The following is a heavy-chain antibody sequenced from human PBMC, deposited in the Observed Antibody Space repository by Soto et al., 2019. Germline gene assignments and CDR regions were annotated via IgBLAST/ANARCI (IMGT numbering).Heavy chain of an antibody. J-gene: IGHJ4*02. Sequence: QVQLVESGGGVVQPGRSLRLSCAASGFTFSSYGMHWDRQAPGKGLEWVAVISHDGSNKYYADSVKGRFTISSDNSKNTLYPQMNSLRAEDTVVYYCAKGYSGSYDWGQGTLVTVSS. V-gene: IGHV3-30*18. CDR3: AKGYSGSYD. CDR2: ISHDGSNK. D-gene: IGHD1-26*01. CDR1: GFTFSSYG.